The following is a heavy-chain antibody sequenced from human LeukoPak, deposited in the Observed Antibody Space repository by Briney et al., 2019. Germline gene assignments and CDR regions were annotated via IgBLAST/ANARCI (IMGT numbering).Heavy chain of an antibody. CDR2: INPNSGGT. V-gene: IGHV1-2*04. J-gene: IGHJ2*01. Sequence: ASVKVSCKASGYTFTGYYMHWVRQAPGQGLEWMGWINPNSGGTNYAQKFQGWDTMTRDTSISTAYMELSRLRSDDTAVYYCARDMGFRGDGYSINWYFDLWGRGTLVTVSS. CDR1: GYTFTGYY. CDR3: ARDMGFRGDGYSINWYFDL. D-gene: IGHD5-24*01.